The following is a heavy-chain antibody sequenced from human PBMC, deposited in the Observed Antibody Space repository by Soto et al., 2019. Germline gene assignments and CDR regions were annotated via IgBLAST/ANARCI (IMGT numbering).Heavy chain of an antibody. Sequence: GGSLRLSCAASGFTFSSYAMSWVRQAPGKGLEWVSAISGSGGSTYYADSVKGRFTISRDNSKNTLYLQMNSLRAKDTAVYYCAKHMWVVPAATPPFFDYWGQGTLVTVSS. V-gene: IGHV3-23*01. D-gene: IGHD2-2*01. J-gene: IGHJ4*02. CDR1: GFTFSSYA. CDR2: ISGSGGST. CDR3: AKHMWVVPAATPPFFDY.